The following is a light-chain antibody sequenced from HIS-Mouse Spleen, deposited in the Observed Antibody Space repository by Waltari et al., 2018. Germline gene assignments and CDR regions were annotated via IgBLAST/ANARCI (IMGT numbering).Light chain of an antibody. CDR1: SSDVGGYNY. CDR2: DVR. J-gene: IGLJ2*01. V-gene: IGLV2-14*03. Sequence: QSALTQRASVSGSPGQSITISCTGTSSDVGGYNYVSWYQQHPGKAPKLMFYDVRNRTSWVSKRFSGPKSGNTASLTISGLQAEDEADYYCSSYTSSSTEVFGGGTKLTVL. CDR3: SSYTSSSTEV.